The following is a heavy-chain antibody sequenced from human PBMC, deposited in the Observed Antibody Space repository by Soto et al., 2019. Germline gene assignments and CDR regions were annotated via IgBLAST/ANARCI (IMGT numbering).Heavy chain of an antibody. CDR2: INAGNGNT. CDR3: ARELGMVHWADAFDI. Sequence: EASVKVSCKASGYTFTSYAMHWVRKAPGQRLEWMGWINAGNGNTKYSQKFQGRVTITRDTSASTAYMELSSLRSEDTAVYYCARELGMVHWADAFDIWGQGTMVTVSS. V-gene: IGHV1-3*01. CDR1: GYTFTSYA. J-gene: IGHJ3*02. D-gene: IGHD2-8*01.